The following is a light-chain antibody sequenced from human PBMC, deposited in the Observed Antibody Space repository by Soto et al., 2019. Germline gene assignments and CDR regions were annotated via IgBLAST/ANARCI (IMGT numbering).Light chain of an antibody. J-gene: IGKJ1*01. Sequence: EIVLTQSPATLSVSPGEEAILSCRASQSVPSDSLAWYQHKPGQAPRLLIYAPSKKATGVPARFGGSGIGTDFTLSVNTVQPEYFAVYYCQHYDIAARTFGPGTKLQVK. CDR2: APS. CDR1: QSVPSDS. V-gene: IGKV3-20*01. CDR3: QHYDIAART.